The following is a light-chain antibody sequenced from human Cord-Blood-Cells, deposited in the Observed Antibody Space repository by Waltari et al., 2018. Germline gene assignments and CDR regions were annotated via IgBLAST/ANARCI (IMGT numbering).Light chain of an antibody. CDR3: QAWDSSTAV. V-gene: IGLV3-1*01. CDR2: QDS. J-gene: IGLJ2*01. Sequence: SYELTQPPSVSVSPGQTASITCSGDKLGEQYASWYQQKPGQSPVLVIYQDSKRPSGIPERFSGSNSGNTATLTISGTQAMDEADYYCQAWDSSTAVFGGGTKLTVL. CDR1: KLGEQY.